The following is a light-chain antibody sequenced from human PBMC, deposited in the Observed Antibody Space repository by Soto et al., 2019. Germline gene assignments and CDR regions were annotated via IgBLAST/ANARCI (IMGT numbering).Light chain of an antibody. CDR1: QSVSTSY. CDR2: GAS. J-gene: IGKJ1*01. V-gene: IGKV3-20*01. CDR3: QQYGSSSWT. Sequence: EIVLTQSPGTLSLSPGERATLSCRASQSVSTSYLAWYQQKPGQAPRLLIYGASSRATGIPDRFSGSGSGTDFTLTINRLEPEDVAVYYCQQYGSSSWTFGQGTKVEIK.